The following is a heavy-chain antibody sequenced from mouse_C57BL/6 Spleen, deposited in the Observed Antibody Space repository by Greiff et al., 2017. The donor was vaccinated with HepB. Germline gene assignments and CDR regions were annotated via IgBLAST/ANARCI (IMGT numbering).Heavy chain of an antibody. V-gene: IGHV1-72*01. Sequence: VQLQQPGAELVKPGASVKLSCKASGYTFTSYWMHWVKQRPGRSLEWIGRIDPNSGGTKYNEKFKSKATLTVDKPSSTAYMQLSGLTSEDSAVYYCARDYADAMDYWGQGTSVTVSS. D-gene: IGHD1-1*01. CDR1: GYTFTSYW. J-gene: IGHJ4*01. CDR2: IDPNSGGT. CDR3: ARDYADAMDY.